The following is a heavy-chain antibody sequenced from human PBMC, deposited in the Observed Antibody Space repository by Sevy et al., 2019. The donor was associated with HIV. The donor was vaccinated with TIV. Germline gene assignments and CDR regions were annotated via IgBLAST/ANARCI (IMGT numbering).Heavy chain of an antibody. D-gene: IGHD1-1*01. V-gene: IGHV3-49*04. CDR3: TRWKAAQSVFDY. CDR2: IKSSFYGGTV. Sequence: GGSLRLSCAASGFTFTNYGMHWVRQAPGKGLEWVAFIKSSFYGGTVDHAASVKGRFIISRDDSKSIAYLQMNDLKIEDTGVYYCTRWKAAQSVFDYWGQGALVTVSS. CDR1: GFTFTNYG. J-gene: IGHJ4*02.